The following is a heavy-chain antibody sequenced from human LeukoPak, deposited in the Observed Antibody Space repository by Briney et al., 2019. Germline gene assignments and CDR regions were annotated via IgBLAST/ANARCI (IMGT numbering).Heavy chain of an antibody. Sequence: SETLSLTCAVYGGSFSSYDLSWIRQPPGKGLEWIGEINHSGSTNYYASPKRRGTISVATSQNQISLKLSSVTAADTAVYYCARGITDFWSGYKGRWFDPWGQGTLVTVSS. D-gene: IGHD3-3*01. CDR3: ARGITDFWSGYKGRWFDP. V-gene: IGHV4-34*01. CDR2: INHSGST. CDR1: GGSFSSYD. J-gene: IGHJ5*02.